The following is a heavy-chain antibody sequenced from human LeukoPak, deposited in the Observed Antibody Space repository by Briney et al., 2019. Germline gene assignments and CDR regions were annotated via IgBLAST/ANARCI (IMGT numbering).Heavy chain of an antibody. CDR2: IYYSGST. J-gene: IGHJ4*02. Sequence: PSETLSLTCTVSGVSMRSYFWSWIRQPPGKGLEWIGYIYYSGSTNYTPSLNSRVIISVDTSKNQFSLKLRSVTAADTAVYYCARDRSLDYWGQGTLVTVSS. CDR3: ARDRSLDY. V-gene: IGHV4-59*01. CDR1: GVSMRSYF.